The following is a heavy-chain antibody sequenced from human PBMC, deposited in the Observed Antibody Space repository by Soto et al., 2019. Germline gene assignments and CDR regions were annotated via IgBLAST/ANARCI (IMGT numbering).Heavy chain of an antibody. CDR2: ISSSSSYI. V-gene: IGHV3-21*01. CDR3: ARDGVLLWFGEPNYGMDV. Sequence: GGSLRLSCAASGFTFSGYSMNWVRQAPGKGLEWVSSISSSSSYIYYADSVKGRFTISRDNAKNSLYLQMNSLRAEDTAVYYCARDGVLLWFGEPNYGMDVWGQGTTVTVSS. D-gene: IGHD3-10*01. CDR1: GFTFSGYS. J-gene: IGHJ6*02.